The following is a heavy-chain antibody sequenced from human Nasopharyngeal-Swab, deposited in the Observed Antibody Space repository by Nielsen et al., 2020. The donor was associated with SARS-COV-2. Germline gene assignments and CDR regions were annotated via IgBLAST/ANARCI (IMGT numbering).Heavy chain of an antibody. J-gene: IGHJ4*02. Sequence: ARQAPGKGLEWVAVIWYDGSNKYYADSVKGRFTISRDNSKNTLYLQMNSLRAEDTAVYYCASQSGYSSYWGQGTLVTVSS. CDR2: IWYDGSNK. D-gene: IGHD5-18*01. V-gene: IGHV3-33*01. CDR3: ASQSGYSSY.